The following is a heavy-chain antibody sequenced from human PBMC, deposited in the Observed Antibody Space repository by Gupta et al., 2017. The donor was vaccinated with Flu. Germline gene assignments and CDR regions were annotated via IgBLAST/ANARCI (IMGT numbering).Heavy chain of an antibody. CDR3: ARDNPHCRGEPRGCAFDI. J-gene: IGHJ3*02. V-gene: IGHV3-33*01. Sequence: QVQLVESGGGVVQPGRSLRLSCTTSGFIFSGYGLPWVRQAPGKGLEWVAVIWFDGTNKYYADSVKGRFTISRDISKNTLYLQMDNLRAEDTAVYYCARDNPHCRGEPRGCAFDIWGQGTMVAVSS. CDR1: GFIFSGYG. D-gene: IGHD2-21*01. CDR2: IWFDGTNK.